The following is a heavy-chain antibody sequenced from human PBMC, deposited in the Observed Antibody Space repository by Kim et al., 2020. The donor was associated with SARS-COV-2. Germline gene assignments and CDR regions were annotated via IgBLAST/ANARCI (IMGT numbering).Heavy chain of an antibody. CDR1: GFTFDDYA. J-gene: IGHJ4*02. D-gene: IGHD3-22*01. CDR2: ISWNSGSI. CDR3: AKGGYYDSSGYWDY. V-gene: IGHV3-9*01. Sequence: GGSLRLSCAASGFTFDDYAMHWVRQAPGKGLEWVSGISWNSGSIGYADSVKGRFTISRDNAKNSLYLQMNSLRAEDTALYYCAKGGYYDSSGYWDYWGQGTLVTVSS.